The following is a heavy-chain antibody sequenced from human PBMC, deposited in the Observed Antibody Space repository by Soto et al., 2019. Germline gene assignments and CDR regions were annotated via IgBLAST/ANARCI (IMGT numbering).Heavy chain of an antibody. CDR3: ARLVYDFWSGYYKGWFDP. D-gene: IGHD3-3*01. CDR2: IWYDGSNK. J-gene: IGHJ5*02. CDR1: GFTFSSYG. Sequence: QVQLVESGGGVVQPGRSLRLSCAASGFTFSSYGMHWVRQAPGKGLEWVAVIWYDGSNKYYADSVKGRFTISRDNSKNTLYLQMNSLRAEDTAVYYCARLVYDFWSGYYKGWFDPWGQGTLVTVSS. V-gene: IGHV3-33*01.